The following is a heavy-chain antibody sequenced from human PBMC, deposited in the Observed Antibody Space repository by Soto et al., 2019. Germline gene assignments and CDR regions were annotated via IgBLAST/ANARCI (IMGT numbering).Heavy chain of an antibody. CDR3: TRDDVHFNGDRYYGVPMDV. Sequence: EVQLVESGGDLVQPGGSLRLSCAASGFSVSSKYMSWVRQAPGKGLEWVSLIQSGGTTYYAGSVKGRFTISRDYSENTLFLQMSRLRVEATAVYYCTRDDVHFNGDRYYGVPMDVWGKGTTVTFSA. D-gene: IGHD2-8*01. CDR2: IQSGGTT. V-gene: IGHV3-66*01. CDR1: GFSVSSKY. J-gene: IGHJ6*04.